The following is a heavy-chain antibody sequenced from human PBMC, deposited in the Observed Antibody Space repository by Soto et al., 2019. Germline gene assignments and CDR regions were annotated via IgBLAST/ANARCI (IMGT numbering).Heavy chain of an antibody. Sequence: QVQLLQSGAEVKKPGSSVKVSCKASGGTFSSYAISWVRQAPGQGREWMGGIIPISETTIYAQKFQGRVTITADESKSTAYMELSRLRSEDTAVYYCARSQGSSTSLEIYYYYYYGMDVWGQGTTVTVSS. CDR1: GGTFSSYA. J-gene: IGHJ6*02. CDR2: IIPISETT. D-gene: IGHD2-2*01. V-gene: IGHV1-69*01. CDR3: ARSQGSSTSLEIYYYYYYGMDV.